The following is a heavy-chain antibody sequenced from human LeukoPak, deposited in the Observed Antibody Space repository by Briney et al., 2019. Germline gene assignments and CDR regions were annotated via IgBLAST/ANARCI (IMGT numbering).Heavy chain of an antibody. V-gene: IGHV3-74*01. Sequence: GGSLRLSCAASGFTFSSYWMHWVRQAPGKGLVWVSRINSDGSSTSYADSVKGRFTISRDNAKNTVYLEMNSLSVEDTATYYCIRDFRSADLWGQGTLVTVTS. CDR2: INSDGSST. J-gene: IGHJ5*02. CDR1: GFTFSSYW. CDR3: IRDFRSADL.